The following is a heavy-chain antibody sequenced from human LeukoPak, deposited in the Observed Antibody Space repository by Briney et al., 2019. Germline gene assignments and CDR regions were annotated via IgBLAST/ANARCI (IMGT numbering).Heavy chain of an antibody. CDR2: INSDGSST. Sequence: GGSLRLSCAASGFTSSSYWMHWVRQAPGKGLVWVSRINSDGSSTSYADSVKGRFTISRGNAKNTLYLQMNSLRAEDTAVYYFATGGSIAASPFDYWGQGTLVTVSS. CDR3: ATGGSIAASPFDY. V-gene: IGHV3-74*01. D-gene: IGHD6-13*01. CDR1: GFTSSSYW. J-gene: IGHJ4*02.